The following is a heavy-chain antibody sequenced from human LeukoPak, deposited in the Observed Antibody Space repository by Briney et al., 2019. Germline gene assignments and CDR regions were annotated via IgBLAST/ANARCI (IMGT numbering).Heavy chain of an antibody. D-gene: IGHD3-10*01. Sequence: GGSLRLSCAASAFTFSSYTMSWVRQAPGKGLEWVSAISNSGGSTYYADSVKGRFTISRDNSKNTLYLQMDSLRAEDTAVYYCARDSYGMDVWGQGTPATVSS. CDR3: ARDSYGMDV. V-gene: IGHV3-23*01. CDR1: AFTFSSYT. CDR2: ISNSGGST. J-gene: IGHJ6*02.